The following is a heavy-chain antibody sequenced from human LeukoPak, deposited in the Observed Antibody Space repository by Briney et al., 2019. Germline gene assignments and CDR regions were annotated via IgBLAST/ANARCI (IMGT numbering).Heavy chain of an antibody. V-gene: IGHV5-51*01. CDR3: ARHLTQFSITSFLSY. Sequence: GESLKISCKGPKYRFTTYWIAWVRRMPGKGLEWMGIIYPGNSDVRYNPSFQGQVTFSADKSISTAYLHWSSLQPSDTAIYYCARHLTQFSITSFLSYWGQGTLVTVSS. CDR1: KYRFTTYW. J-gene: IGHJ4*02. CDR2: IYPGNSDV. D-gene: IGHD2/OR15-2a*01.